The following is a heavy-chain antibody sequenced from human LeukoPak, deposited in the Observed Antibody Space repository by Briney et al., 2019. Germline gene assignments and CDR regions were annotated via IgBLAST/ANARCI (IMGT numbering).Heavy chain of an antibody. V-gene: IGHV4-34*01. Sequence: SETLSLTCAVYGGSFSGYHWSWIRQPPGKGLEWIGEINHSGSTNYNPSLKGRVTISVDTSKNQFSLKLSSVTAADTAVYYCARLNYDFWSGSPPTDYYYYGMDVWGQGTTVTVSS. CDR3: ARLNYDFWSGSPPTDYYYYGMDV. D-gene: IGHD3-3*01. CDR1: GGSFSGYH. J-gene: IGHJ6*02. CDR2: INHSGST.